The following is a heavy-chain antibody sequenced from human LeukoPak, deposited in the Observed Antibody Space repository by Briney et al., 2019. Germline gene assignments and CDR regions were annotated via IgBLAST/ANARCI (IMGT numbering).Heavy chain of an antibody. Sequence: GGPLSPPLPPLDPTFSINPIPWAGQAQGKGLEWVSVISGSGESTYYADSVKGRFTISRDNSKNTLLLLMNSLRAEDTALYYCAKAWEYWGQGTLVTVSS. J-gene: IGHJ4*02. D-gene: IGHD1-26*01. V-gene: IGHV3-23*01. CDR1: DPTFSINP. CDR2: ISGSGEST. CDR3: AKAWEY.